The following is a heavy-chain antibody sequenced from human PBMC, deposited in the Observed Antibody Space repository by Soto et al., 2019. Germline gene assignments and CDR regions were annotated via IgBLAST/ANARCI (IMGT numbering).Heavy chain of an antibody. CDR1: GGTFSSYA. Sequence: QVQLVQSGAEVKKPGSSVKVSCKASGGTFSSYAISGVRQAPGQGLEWMGGIIPIFGTANYAQKFQGRVTITADESTSTAYMELSSLRSEDTAVYYCARRSCSSTSCYTYYYYYGMDVWGQGTTVTVSS. CDR3: ARRSCSSTSCYTYYYYYGMDV. J-gene: IGHJ6*02. V-gene: IGHV1-69*01. CDR2: IIPIFGTA. D-gene: IGHD2-2*02.